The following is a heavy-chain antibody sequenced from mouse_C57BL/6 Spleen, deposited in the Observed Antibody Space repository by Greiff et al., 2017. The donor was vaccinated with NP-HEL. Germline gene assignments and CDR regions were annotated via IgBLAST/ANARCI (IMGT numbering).Heavy chain of an antibody. CDR1: GYTFTSSD. Sequence: VQLQQSGPELVKPGASVKLSCKASGYTFTSSDLNWVKQRPGQGLEWIGWSYPRDGSTKYNEKFKGKATWTVDTSSSTAYMELHSLTSEDSAVYVCARGDYYYGTSMDYWGQGTSVTVSS. J-gene: IGHJ4*01. V-gene: IGHV1-85*01. CDR3: ARGDYYYGTSMDY. D-gene: IGHD1-1*01. CDR2: SYPRDGST.